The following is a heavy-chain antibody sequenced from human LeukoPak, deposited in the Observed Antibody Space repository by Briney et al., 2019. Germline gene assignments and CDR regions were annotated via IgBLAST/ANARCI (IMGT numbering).Heavy chain of an antibody. D-gene: IGHD6-19*01. CDR1: GGSISSYY. CDR3: ARRAGAYYYYYMDV. J-gene: IGHJ6*03. Sequence: PSETLSLTCTVSGGSISSYYWSWIRQPPGKGLEWIGYIYTSGSTNYNPSLKSRVTISADTSKNQFSLKLSSVTAADTAVYYCARRAGAYYYYYMDVWGKGTTVTVSS. V-gene: IGHV4-4*09. CDR2: IYTSGST.